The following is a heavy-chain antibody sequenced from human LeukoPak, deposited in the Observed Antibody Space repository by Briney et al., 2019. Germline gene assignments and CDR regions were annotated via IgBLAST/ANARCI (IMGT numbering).Heavy chain of an antibody. V-gene: IGHV4-4*07. CDR3: ARDDNSEYSDDAFDI. Sequence: PSETLSLTCSVSGASIRSYSWSWLRQPAGKGLEWIGRIHTSASTEYNPSLKSRVTMSVDTSKNQFSLKLNSVTAADTAVYFCARDDNSEYSDDAFDIWGQETLVTVSS. D-gene: IGHD1-26*01. CDR2: IHTSAST. CDR1: GASIRSYS. J-gene: IGHJ3*02.